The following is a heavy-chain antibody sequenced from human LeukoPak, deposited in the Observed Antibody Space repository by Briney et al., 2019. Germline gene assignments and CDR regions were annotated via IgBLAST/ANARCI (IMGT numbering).Heavy chain of an antibody. V-gene: IGHV4-34*01. J-gene: IGHJ5*02. CDR3: ARSLWFGVPRHLLRFDP. Sequence: SETLSLTCAVYGGSFSGYYWSWIRQPPGKGLEWIGEINHSGSTNYNPSLKSRVTISVDTSKNQFSLKLSSVTAADTAVYYCARSLWFGVPRHLLRFDPWGQGTLVTVSS. CDR2: INHSGST. CDR1: GGSFSGYY. D-gene: IGHD3-10*01.